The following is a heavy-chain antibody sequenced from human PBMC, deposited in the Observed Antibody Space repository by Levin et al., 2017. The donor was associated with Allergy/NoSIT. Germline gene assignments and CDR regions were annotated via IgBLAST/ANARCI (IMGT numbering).Heavy chain of an antibody. J-gene: IGHJ4*02. V-gene: IGHV3-23*01. Sequence: ASVKVSCVASGFSFSGYAMGWVRQAPGKGLEWVSSLSGSGATTHYADSVRGRFTISRDNSRNTLSLQMNSLRAEDTAIYYCASSARGYSGSYFNNWGQGTLVTVSS. CDR2: LSGSGATT. CDR1: GFSFSGYA. CDR3: ASSARGYSGSYFNN. D-gene: IGHD1-26*01.